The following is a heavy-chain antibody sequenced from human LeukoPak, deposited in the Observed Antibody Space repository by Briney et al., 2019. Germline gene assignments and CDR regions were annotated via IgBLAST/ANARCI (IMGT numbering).Heavy chain of an antibody. CDR2: ISSSGRSI. V-gene: IGHV3-48*03. CDR3: ARDMVLNWNPDAFDI. CDR1: VFTFSSYE. J-gene: IGHJ3*02. Sequence: PGGSLRLSCADSVFTFSSYEMNWVRQAPGKGLEWVSYISSSGRSIYYADSVKGRFTISRDNAKNPLYLQMNSLRAEDTAVYYCARDMVLNWNPDAFDIWGQGTMVTVSS. D-gene: IGHD1-20*01.